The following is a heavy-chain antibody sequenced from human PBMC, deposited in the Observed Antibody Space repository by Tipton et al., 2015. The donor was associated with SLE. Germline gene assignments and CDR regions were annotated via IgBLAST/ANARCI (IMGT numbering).Heavy chain of an antibody. D-gene: IGHD3-10*01. V-gene: IGHV3-11*01. Sequence: SLRLSCAASGFTFSDYYMSWIRQAPGKGLEWVSYISSSGSTIYYADSVKGRFTVSRDNAKNSLYLQMNSLRAEDTALYYCAKDYGSGTFYAFDVWGQGTMVTGSS. CDR1: GFTFSDYY. J-gene: IGHJ3*01. CDR3: AKDYGSGTFYAFDV. CDR2: ISSSGSTI.